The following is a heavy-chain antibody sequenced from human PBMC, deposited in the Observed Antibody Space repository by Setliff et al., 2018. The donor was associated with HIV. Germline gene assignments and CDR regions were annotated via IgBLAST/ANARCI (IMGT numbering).Heavy chain of an antibody. J-gene: IGHJ4*02. CDR1: GESLSDYY. V-gene: IGHV4-34*01. D-gene: IGHD6-13*01. CDR2: INHNKSS. Sequence: SETLSLTCAVYGESLSDYYWSWIRQPPGKGLEWIGEINHNKSSDYNPSLKSRVTISVDTSKNQFSLKLTSLTAADTAVYYCARIDGEAADTNYWGQGTQVTVSS. CDR3: ARIDGEAADTNY.